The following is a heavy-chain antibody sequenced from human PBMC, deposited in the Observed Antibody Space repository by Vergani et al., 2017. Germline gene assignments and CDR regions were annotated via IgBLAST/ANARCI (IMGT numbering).Heavy chain of an antibody. CDR3: AKEREQWLVYGWFDP. D-gene: IGHD6-19*01. CDR1: GFTFDDYA. V-gene: IGHV3-9*01. CDR2: ISWNSGSI. J-gene: IGHJ5*02. Sequence: EVQLVESGGGLVQPGRSLRLSCAASGFTFDDYAMHWVRQAPGKGLEWVSGISWNSGSIGYADSVKGRFTISRDNAKNSLYLQMNSLRAEDTAVYYCAKEREQWLVYGWFDPWGQGTLVTVSS.